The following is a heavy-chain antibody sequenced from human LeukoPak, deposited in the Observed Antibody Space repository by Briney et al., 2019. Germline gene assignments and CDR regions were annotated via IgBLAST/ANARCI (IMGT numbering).Heavy chain of an antibody. CDR1: GYTFTSYD. D-gene: IGHD3-3*01. V-gene: IGHV1-8*03. CDR2: MNPNSGNT. J-gene: IGHJ4*02. CDR3: ARADGMYYDFWSGLLVFDY. Sequence: ASVKVSCKASGYTFTSYDINWVRQATGQGLEWMGWMNPNSGNTGYAQKFQGRVTITRNTSISTAYMELSSLRSEDTAVYYCARADGMYYDFWSGLLVFDYWGQGTLVTVSS.